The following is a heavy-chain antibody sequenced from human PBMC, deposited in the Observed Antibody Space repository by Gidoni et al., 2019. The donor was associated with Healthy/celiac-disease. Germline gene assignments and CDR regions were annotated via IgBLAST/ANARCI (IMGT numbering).Heavy chain of an antibody. CDR3: ARGVRRWPRLTRGHYYFDY. Sequence: QVQLQQWGAGLLKPSETLSLTCAVYGGSFSGYYWSWIRQPPGKGLEWIGEINHSGSTNYNPSLKSRVTISVDTSKNQFSLKLSSVTAADTAVYYCARGVRRWPRLTRGHYYFDYWGQGTLVTVSS. CDR2: INHSGST. V-gene: IGHV4-34*01. J-gene: IGHJ4*02. CDR1: GGSFSGYY. D-gene: IGHD2-21*01.